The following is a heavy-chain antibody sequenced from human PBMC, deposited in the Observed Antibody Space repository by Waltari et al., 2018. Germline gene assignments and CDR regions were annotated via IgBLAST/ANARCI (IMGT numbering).Heavy chain of an antibody. CDR3: VGGAGWQPDY. CDR1: GFAFSDFW. D-gene: IGHD2-21*01. J-gene: IGHJ4*02. Sequence: EVQLVESGGGLVQPGGSLRLCCAASGFAFSDFWVDGVRQAAGEGLEWVAIIRHDGSQAYDVNSVEGRFTISRDNAKNSLFLQMDSLRVDDTAVYFCVGGAGWQPDYWGQGTLVTVSS. CDR2: IRHDGSQA. V-gene: IGHV3-7*01.